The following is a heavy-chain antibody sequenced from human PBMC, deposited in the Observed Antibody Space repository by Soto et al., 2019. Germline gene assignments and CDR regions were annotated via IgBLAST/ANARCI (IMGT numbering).Heavy chain of an antibody. J-gene: IGHJ4*02. Sequence: GGSLSLSCAASGFTFSSYAMSWVRQAPGKGLEWVSAISGSGGSTYYADSVKGRFTISRDNAKNTLYLQMNSLRAEDTVVYYSANTAVYYYDIDFDYWGQGTLVTVSS. V-gene: IGHV3-23*01. CDR1: GFTFSSYA. D-gene: IGHD3-22*01. CDR2: ISGSGGST. CDR3: ANTAVYYYDIDFDY.